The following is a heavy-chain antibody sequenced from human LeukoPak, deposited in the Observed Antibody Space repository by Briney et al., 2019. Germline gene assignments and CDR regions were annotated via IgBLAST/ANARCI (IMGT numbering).Heavy chain of an antibody. Sequence: GASVKVSCKASGYTFTSYDINWVRQATGQGLEWMGWMNPNSGNTGYAQKFQGRVTMTRNTSISTAYTELSSLRSEDTAVYCCARMYSSSWTQYAFDIWGQGTMVTVSS. J-gene: IGHJ3*02. D-gene: IGHD6-13*01. V-gene: IGHV1-8*01. CDR1: GYTFTSYD. CDR3: ARMYSSSWTQYAFDI. CDR2: MNPNSGNT.